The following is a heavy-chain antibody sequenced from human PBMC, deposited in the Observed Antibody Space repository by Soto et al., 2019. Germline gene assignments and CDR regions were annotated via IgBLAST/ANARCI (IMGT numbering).Heavy chain of an antibody. CDR3: AKARPSGGYYYVEAFDV. D-gene: IGHD3-22*01. CDR1: GFTFSNYA. CDR2: VSSTGTSP. Sequence: LRLSCSASGFTFSNYAMSWVRQSPGKGLEWVSGVSSTGTSPYYAGSVQGRFTTSRDNSKNMFYLQMKSLRAEDTAIYYCAKARPSGGYYYVEAFDVWGQGTMVTVSS. V-gene: IGHV3-23*01. J-gene: IGHJ3*01.